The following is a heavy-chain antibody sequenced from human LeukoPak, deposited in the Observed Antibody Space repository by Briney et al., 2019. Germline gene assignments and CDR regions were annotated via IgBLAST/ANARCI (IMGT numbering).Heavy chain of an antibody. CDR2: ISSSGSTI. D-gene: IGHD3-22*01. J-gene: IGHJ4*02. V-gene: IGHV3-11*01. Sequence: GALRLSCAASGFTFSDYYMSWIRQAPGKGLEWVSYISSSGSTIYYADSVKGRFTISRDNAKNSLYLQMNSLRAEDTAVYYCARDYYDSSGYPFFDYWGQGTLVTVSS. CDR3: ARDYYDSSGYPFFDY. CDR1: GFTFSDYY.